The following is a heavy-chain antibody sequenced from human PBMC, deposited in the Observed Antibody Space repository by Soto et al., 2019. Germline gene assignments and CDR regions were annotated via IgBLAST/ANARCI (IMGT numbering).Heavy chain of an antibody. CDR1: GYSISSSNW. Sequence: QVQLQESGPGLVKPSDTLSLTCAVSGYSISSSNWWGWIRQPPGKGLEWIGYIYYSGTTYYNPSLKNRVTMSVDTSKNQLSLKLTSLTAVDTTVYYCARREIQGPIDYWGQGTLVTVSS. J-gene: IGHJ4*02. CDR3: ARREIQGPIDY. CDR2: IYYSGTT. V-gene: IGHV4-28*01. D-gene: IGHD1-26*01.